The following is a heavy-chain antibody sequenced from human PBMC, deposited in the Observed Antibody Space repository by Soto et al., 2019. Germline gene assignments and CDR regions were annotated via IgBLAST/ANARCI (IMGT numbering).Heavy chain of an antibody. V-gene: IGHV3-72*01. Sequence: AGGSLRLSCAASGFTFSDLYIGWVSQAPKKGREWDARIRKKTNSYTTEYAASVKGRFTISRHDSKNSMYLQMNSQKTEDKAVQYCGRVAQMSVGTFYFWGQGTLVTGSS. CDR1: GFTFSDLY. CDR3: GRVAQMSVGTFYF. CDR2: IRKKTNSYTT. J-gene: IGHJ4*01.